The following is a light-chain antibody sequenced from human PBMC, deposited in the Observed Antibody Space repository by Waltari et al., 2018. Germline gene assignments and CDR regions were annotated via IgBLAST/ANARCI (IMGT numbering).Light chain of an antibody. Sequence: DIQLTQSPSSLAASVGDRVTLTCRASQDIGGYLNWYQQQPGKAPKLLIYKTSILNTGVPSRFSGCSSRIDYTLTITNLQPEDIATYYCQYFDNLPMFTFGPGTKVEIK. CDR2: KTS. J-gene: IGKJ2*01. V-gene: IGKV1-33*01. CDR3: QYFDNLPMFT. CDR1: QDIGGY.